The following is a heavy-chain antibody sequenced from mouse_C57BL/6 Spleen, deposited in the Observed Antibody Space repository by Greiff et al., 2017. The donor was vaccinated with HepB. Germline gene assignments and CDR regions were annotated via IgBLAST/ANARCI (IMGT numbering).Heavy chain of an antibody. CDR1: GYTFTSYW. V-gene: IGHV1-64*01. D-gene: IGHD1-1*01. J-gene: IGHJ2*01. CDR3: ARGGYGSSYDYFDY. Sequence: QVQLQQPGAELVKPGASVKLSCKASGYTFTSYWMHWVKQRPGQGLEWIGMIHPNSGSTNYNEKFKSKATLTVDKSSRTAYMQLSSLTSDDSAVYYCARGGYGSSYDYFDYWGQGTTLTVSS. CDR2: IHPNSGST.